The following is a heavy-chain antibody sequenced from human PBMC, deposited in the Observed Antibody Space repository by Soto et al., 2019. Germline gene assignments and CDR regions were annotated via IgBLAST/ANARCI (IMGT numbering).Heavy chain of an antibody. J-gene: IGHJ4*02. CDR1: GGSISSYY. Sequence: PSETLSLTCTVSGGSISSYYWSWIRQSPGKGLEWVAYISHTGTTDYNPSLKGRLTISLDTSKNQFSLKLSSVTAADTAVYYCARLHYYGSGSYLLHFDYWGQGTLVTVSS. V-gene: IGHV4-59*08. CDR2: ISHTGTT. CDR3: ARLHYYGSGSYLLHFDY. D-gene: IGHD3-10*01.